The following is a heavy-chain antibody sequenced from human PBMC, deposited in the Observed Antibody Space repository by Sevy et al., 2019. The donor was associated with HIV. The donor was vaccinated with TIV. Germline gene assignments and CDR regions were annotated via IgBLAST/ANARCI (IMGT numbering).Heavy chain of an antibody. V-gene: IGHV1-69*13. Sequence: ASVKVSCKASGGTFSSYAISWVRQAPGQGLEWMGGIIPIFGTANYAQKFQGRVTITADGSTSTAYMELSSLRSEDTAVHYCARDTGSSFDLYYYYYGMDVWGQGTTVTVSS. CDR2: IIPIFGTA. J-gene: IGHJ6*02. D-gene: IGHD6-6*01. CDR1: GGTFSSYA. CDR3: ARDTGSSFDLYYYYYGMDV.